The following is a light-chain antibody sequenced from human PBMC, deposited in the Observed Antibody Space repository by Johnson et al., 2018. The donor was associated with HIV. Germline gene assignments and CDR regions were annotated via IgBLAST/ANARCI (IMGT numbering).Light chain of an antibody. J-gene: IGLJ1*01. CDR1: SSNIGNNY. CDR2: DNN. V-gene: IGLV1-51*01. CDR3: GTWDSSLRSGF. Sequence: QSILTQPPSVSAAPGQKATISCSGSSSNIGNNYVSWYQQLPGTAPTLLIYDNNNRPSGTPDRFPGSKSGPSATLGLTGLQTGAEADYYCGTWDSSLRSGFFGTGTKVTVL.